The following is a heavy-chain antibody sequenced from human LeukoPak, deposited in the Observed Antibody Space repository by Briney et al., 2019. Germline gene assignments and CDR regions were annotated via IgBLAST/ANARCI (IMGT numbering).Heavy chain of an antibody. D-gene: IGHD5-12*01. CDR2: IYYSGST. J-gene: IGHJ4*02. Sequence: KPSETLSLTCTVSGGSVSSSGYYWGWIRQPPGKGLEWIGYIYYSGSTNYNPSLKSRVTISVDTSKNQFSLKLSSVTAADTAVYYCARAVGDYGYGRYFDYWGQGTLVTVSS. CDR1: GGSVSSSGYY. CDR3: ARAVGDYGYGRYFDY. V-gene: IGHV4-61*08.